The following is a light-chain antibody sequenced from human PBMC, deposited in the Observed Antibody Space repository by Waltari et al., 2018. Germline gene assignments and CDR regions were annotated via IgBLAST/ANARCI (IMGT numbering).Light chain of an antibody. V-gene: IGLV2-14*03. CDR3: TSYTSSSTWV. CDR1: SSDVGAYNH. J-gene: IGLJ3*02. CDR2: GVA. Sequence: QSALTQPASVSGFPGQSITISCTGASSDVGAYNHVSWYQQPPGKAPKLMIYGVANRPSCVSNRFSGSKSGNRASLTSSGLQAEDEADYYCTSYTSSSTWVFGGGTKLTVL.